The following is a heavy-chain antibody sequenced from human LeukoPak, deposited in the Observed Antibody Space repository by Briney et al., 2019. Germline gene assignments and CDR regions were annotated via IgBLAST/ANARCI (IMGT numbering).Heavy chain of an antibody. J-gene: IGHJ4*02. CDR3: ARHFRGYCSGGSCGQKNRRGGVRFDY. D-gene: IGHD2-15*01. V-gene: IGHV4-59*08. CDR1: GGSISSNY. Sequence: SETLSLTCTVSGGSISSNYCNWSWQPPPQGMELVGNIYYNWSTYYKSSLTIRGTISIAASTNPFSLKLSSGTAADTAVYYCARHFRGYCSGGSCGQKNRRGGVRFDYWGQGTLVTVSS. CDR2: IYYNWST.